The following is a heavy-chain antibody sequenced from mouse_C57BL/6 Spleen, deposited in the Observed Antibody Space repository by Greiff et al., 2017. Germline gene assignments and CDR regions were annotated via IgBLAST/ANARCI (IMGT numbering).Heavy chain of an antibody. CDR3: ASHGIYFDY. J-gene: IGHJ2*01. V-gene: IGHV1-76*01. CDR2: IYPGSGNT. CDR1: GYTFTDYY. D-gene: IGHD1-1*01. Sequence: QVQLQQSGAELVRPGASVKLSCKASGYTFTDYYINWVKQRPGQGLEWIARIYPGSGNTYYNEKFKGKATLTAEKSSSTAYMQLSSLTSEDSAVYFCASHGIYFDYWGQGTTLTVSS.